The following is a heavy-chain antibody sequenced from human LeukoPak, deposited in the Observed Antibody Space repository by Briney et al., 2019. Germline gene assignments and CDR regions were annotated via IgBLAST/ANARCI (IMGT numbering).Heavy chain of an antibody. Sequence: GASVKVSCKASGYTFSNYAVHWVRQAPGQSLEWRGWIIPGYGNTKYSQKFQGRVTISRDTSANTVYMELSSLRSEDTAVYYCARDDGSTWLLDYWGQGTLVTVSS. CDR3: ARDDGSTWLLDY. D-gene: IGHD6-13*01. CDR1: GYTFSNYA. V-gene: IGHV1-3*01. CDR2: IIPGYGNT. J-gene: IGHJ4*02.